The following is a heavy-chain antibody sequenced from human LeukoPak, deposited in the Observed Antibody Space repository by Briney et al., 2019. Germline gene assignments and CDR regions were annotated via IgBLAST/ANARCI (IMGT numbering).Heavy chain of an antibody. J-gene: IGHJ4*02. D-gene: IGHD5-24*01. CDR3: ARGGSRDGYNRPLDY. CDR2: IHYSGST. CDR1: GGSISSGDYY. V-gene: IGHV4-30-4*02. Sequence: SETLSLTCTVSGGSISSGDYYWSWIRQPPGKGLEWIGYIHYSGSTYYNPSLKSRVTISVDTSKNQFSLKLSSVTAADTAVYYCARGGSRDGYNRPLDYWGQGTLVSVSS.